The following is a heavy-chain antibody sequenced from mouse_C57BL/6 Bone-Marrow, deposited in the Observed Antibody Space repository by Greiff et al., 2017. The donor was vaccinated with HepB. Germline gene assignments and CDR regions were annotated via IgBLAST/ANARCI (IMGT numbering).Heavy chain of an antibody. CDR1: GYAFSSYW. J-gene: IGHJ1*03. CDR3: ARSPITTVVATLDFDV. Sequence: VKLQESGAELVKPGASVKISCKASGYAFSSYWMNWVKQRPGKGLEWIGQIYPGDGDTNYNGKFKGKATLTADKSSSTAYMQLSSLTSEDSAVYFCARSPITTVVATLDFDVWGTGTTVTVSS. V-gene: IGHV1-80*01. D-gene: IGHD1-1*01. CDR2: IYPGDGDT.